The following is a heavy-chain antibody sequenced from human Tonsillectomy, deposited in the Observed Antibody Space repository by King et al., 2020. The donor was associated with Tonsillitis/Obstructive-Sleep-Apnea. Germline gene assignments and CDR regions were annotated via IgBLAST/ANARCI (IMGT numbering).Heavy chain of an antibody. J-gene: IGHJ6*03. CDR1: GGTVSSSA. D-gene: IGHD2-2*02. CDR2: MSGRGGSS. Sequence: GGGGGRGGGALGRAGAASGGTVSSSAMSGGRQAPGQGLEWGAAMSGRGGSSYYGAAVKGLFTSASDNSKNTRYLQSNSLRAEDTVRYYCAKDRPIVVVPAAIRYYYYYMDVWGKGTTVTVSS. CDR3: AKDRPIVVVPAAIRYYYYYMDV. V-gene: IGHV3-23*01.